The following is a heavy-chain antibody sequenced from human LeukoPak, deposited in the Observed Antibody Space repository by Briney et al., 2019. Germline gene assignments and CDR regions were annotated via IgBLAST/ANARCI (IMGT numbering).Heavy chain of an antibody. D-gene: IGHD2-15*01. Sequence: PGGSLRLSCAASGFTVSSNYISWARQAPGKGLEWVSVIHNGGRTYYIVSVKGRFIISRDNSKNTLYLQMNSLRAEDTAVYYCARHCSGFGCSPPWGYYGMDVWGKGTTVTVSS. CDR2: IHNGGRT. CDR3: ARHCSGFGCSPPWGYYGMDV. CDR1: GFTVSSNY. J-gene: IGHJ6*04. V-gene: IGHV3-53*01.